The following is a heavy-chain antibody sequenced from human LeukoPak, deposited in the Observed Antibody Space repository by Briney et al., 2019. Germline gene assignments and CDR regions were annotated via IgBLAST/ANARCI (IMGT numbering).Heavy chain of an antibody. J-gene: IGHJ4*02. Sequence: GGSLRLSCAASGFTFSDYYMSWIRQAPGKGLEWVSYISSSGSTIYYADSVKGRFTISRDNAKNSLSLQMNSLRAEDTAVYYCAGGTYSGTYYAWYYFDYWGQGTLVTVSS. CDR2: ISSSGSTI. CDR3: AGGTYSGTYYAWYYFDY. CDR1: GFTFSDYY. V-gene: IGHV3-11*01. D-gene: IGHD1-26*01.